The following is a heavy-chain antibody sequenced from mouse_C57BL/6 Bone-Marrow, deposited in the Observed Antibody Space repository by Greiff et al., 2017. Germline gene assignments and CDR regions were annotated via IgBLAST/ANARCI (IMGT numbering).Heavy chain of an antibody. CDR2: INPGSGGT. J-gene: IGHJ4*01. V-gene: IGHV1-54*01. CDR1: GYAFTNYL. Sequence: QVQLKESGAELVRPGTSVKVSCKASGYAFTNYLIEWVKQRPGQGLEWIGVINPGSGGTNYNEKFKGKATLTADKSSSTAYMQLSSLTSEDSAVYFCARDGYSPWGQGTSATVSS. CDR3: ARDGYSP. D-gene: IGHD2-3*01.